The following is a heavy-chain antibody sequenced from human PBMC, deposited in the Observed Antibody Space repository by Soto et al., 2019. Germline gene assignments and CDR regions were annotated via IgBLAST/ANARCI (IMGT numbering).Heavy chain of an antibody. Sequence: SETPSLTCAVYGGSFANYYWNWIRQPPGKGLEWIGEINYSGSTDYNQSLTSRVTISVDTSKSQFPLKMRSVTATDTAVYYCARRQQWLACYFDYWGQGTLVTGSS. J-gene: IGHJ4*02. D-gene: IGHD6-19*01. CDR3: ARRQQWLACYFDY. CDR1: GGSFANYY. CDR2: INYSGST. V-gene: IGHV4-34*01.